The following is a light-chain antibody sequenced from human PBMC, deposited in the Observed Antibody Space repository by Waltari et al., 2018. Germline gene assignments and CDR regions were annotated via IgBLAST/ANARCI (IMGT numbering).Light chain of an antibody. CDR2: WAS. V-gene: IGKV4-1*01. J-gene: IGKJ2*01. CDR1: QSVLYSSNNKNY. Sequence: DIVMTQSPDSLAVSLGEKATIHCKSSQSVLYSSNNKNYLAWYKQKPGQPPKLLIYWASTRESGVPDRFSGSGSGTDFTLTISSLQAEDVAGYYCQQYYSTPYTFGQGTKLEIK. CDR3: QQYYSTPYT.